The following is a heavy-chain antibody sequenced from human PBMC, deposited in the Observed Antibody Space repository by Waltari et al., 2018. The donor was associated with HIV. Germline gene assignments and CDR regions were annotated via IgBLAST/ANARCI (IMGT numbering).Heavy chain of an antibody. D-gene: IGHD2-15*01. J-gene: IGHJ4*02. V-gene: IGHV3-21*01. CDR1: GFTFSDFS. CDR3: ARSSFDTVVVVPAMDY. CDR2: MSSSGTYI. Sequence: EVHLVESGGGLVKPGGSLRLSCAASGFTFSDFSLNWVRQAPGKGLGWVSSMSSSGTYIYYADSLKGRFTISRDNAKNSLFLQMNSLRAEDTAVYYCARSSFDTVVVVPAMDYWGQGTLVTVSS.